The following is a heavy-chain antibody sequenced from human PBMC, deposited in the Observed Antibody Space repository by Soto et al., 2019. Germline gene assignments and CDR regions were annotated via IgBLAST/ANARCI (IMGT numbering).Heavy chain of an antibody. J-gene: IGHJ4*02. CDR1: GFTFSNYW. CDR2: IKQDGSLK. CDR3: ASGDWIDPDFDY. V-gene: IGHV3-7*02. D-gene: IGHD1-1*01. Sequence: EVQLVESGGGLVQPGGSLRLSCVGSGFTFSNYWMSWVRQPPGKGLEWVANIKQDGSLKQYVDSVKGRFTISRDNAKSALYLQMHSLGVADTAVYYCASGDWIDPDFDYWGQGIRVTISS.